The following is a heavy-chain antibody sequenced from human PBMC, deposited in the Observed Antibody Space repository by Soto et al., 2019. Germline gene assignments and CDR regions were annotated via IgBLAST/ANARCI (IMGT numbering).Heavy chain of an antibody. D-gene: IGHD3-10*01. J-gene: IGHJ6*02. CDR1: EFTFSSYW. Sequence: VGSLRLSCVASEFTFSSYWMHWVRQVPGKGLVWVSRLNEDGSFTTYADSVKGRFTISRDNAKKTLYLQMNSLRAEDTAVYYCARDISGRAEVWGQGTTVTVSS. V-gene: IGHV3-74*01. CDR2: LNEDGSFT. CDR3: ARDISGRAEV.